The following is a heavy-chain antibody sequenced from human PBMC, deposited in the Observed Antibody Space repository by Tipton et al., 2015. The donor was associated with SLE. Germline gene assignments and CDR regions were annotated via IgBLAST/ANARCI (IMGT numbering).Heavy chain of an antibody. D-gene: IGHD3-10*01. CDR2: IRRKAHGGTT. J-gene: IGHJ3*02. CDR1: GFSFNNYA. V-gene: IGHV3-49*04. CDR3: TRSLYGSGDLDAFDI. Sequence: SLRLSCAASGFSFNNYAMAWVRQAPGKGLEWVSFIRRKAHGGTTEYAASVKGRFSISRDESKTIAYLQMNSLKTEDTAAYYCTRSLYGSGDLDAFDIWGQGTMVTVSS.